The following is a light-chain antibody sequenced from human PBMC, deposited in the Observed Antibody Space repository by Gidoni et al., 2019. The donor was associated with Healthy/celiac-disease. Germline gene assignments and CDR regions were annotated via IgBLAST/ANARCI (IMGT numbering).Light chain of an antibody. CDR1: QGISSA. CDR2: DAS. J-gene: IGKJ4*01. CDR3: QQFNNLVT. Sequence: AIQLTQSPSSLSASVGDRVTITCRGSQGISSALAWYQQTPGKAPQLLIYDASSLESGVPSRFRGSGSGTDFTLTISSLQPEDFATYYCQQFNNLVTFGGGTKVEIK. V-gene: IGKV1D-13*01.